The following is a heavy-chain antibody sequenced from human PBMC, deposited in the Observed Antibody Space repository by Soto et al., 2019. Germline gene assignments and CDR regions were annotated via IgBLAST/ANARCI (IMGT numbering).Heavy chain of an antibody. V-gene: IGHV3-23*01. CDR2: ISGSGGST. D-gene: IGHD5-12*01. Sequence: EVQLLESGGGLVQPGGSLRLSCAASGFTFSSYAMSWVRQAPGKGLEWVSGISGSGGSTHYADSVKGRFTISRDNSKNTLYLQMNSLRAEDRAVYYCAKARGRGYDSWGQGTLVTVSS. CDR1: GFTFSSYA. CDR3: AKARGRGYDS. J-gene: IGHJ4*02.